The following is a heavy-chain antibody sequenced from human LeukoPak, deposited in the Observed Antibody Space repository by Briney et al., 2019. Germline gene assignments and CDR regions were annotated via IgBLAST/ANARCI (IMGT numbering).Heavy chain of an antibody. Sequence: GGSLRLSCAASGFTFSSYSMTWVRQAPGQGLELVSSISGSGGSTYHADSVKGRFTISRDISKNTLYLQMNGLRAEDTAAYYCAKSRASSGVAPAGYDYWGQGTLVTVSS. V-gene: IGHV3-23*01. J-gene: IGHJ4*02. D-gene: IGHD6-13*01. CDR2: ISGSGGST. CDR3: AKSRASSGVAPAGYDY. CDR1: GFTFSSYS.